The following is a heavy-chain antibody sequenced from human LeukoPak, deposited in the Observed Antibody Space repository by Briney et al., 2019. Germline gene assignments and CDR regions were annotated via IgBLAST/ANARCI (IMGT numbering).Heavy chain of an antibody. CDR3: ARGGYYYDSSGYRAYAFDI. Sequence: PGRSLRLSCVASGFTFTNFALHWVRQAPGKGLEWVALIAFDGSEKYYADSVKGRFTISRDNAKNSLYLQMNSLRAEDTAVYHCARGGYYYDSSGYRAYAFDIWGQGTMVTVSS. V-gene: IGHV3-30*04. D-gene: IGHD3-22*01. CDR1: GFTFTNFA. CDR2: IAFDGSEK. J-gene: IGHJ3*02.